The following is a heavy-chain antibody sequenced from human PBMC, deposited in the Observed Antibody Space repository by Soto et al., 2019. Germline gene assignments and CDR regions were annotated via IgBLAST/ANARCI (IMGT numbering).Heavy chain of an antibody. J-gene: IGHJ4*02. D-gene: IGHD1-20*01. CDR1: GFMYTNYN. CDR2: VSAGNGNT. Sequence: ASVKVSCKASGFMYTNYNFHWVRQAPGQSLEWMGRVSAGNGNTQYSQKFQGRVTISRNTSATTAFMELSSLGFEDTAVYYCATDYASNWRLWGQGTLVTLFS. V-gene: IGHV1-3*01. CDR3: ATDYASNWRL.